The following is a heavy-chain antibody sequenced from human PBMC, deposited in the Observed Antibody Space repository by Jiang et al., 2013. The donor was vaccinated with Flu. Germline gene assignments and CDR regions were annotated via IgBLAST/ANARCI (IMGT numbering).Heavy chain of an antibody. D-gene: IGHD3-22*01. CDR1: GGTFSSYA. Sequence: GGTFSSYAISWVRQAPGQGLEWMGRIIPILGIANYAQKFQGRVTITADKSTSTAYMELSSLRSEDTAVYYCARILTYYYDSSGYAWNYWGQGTLVTVSS. CDR3: ARILTYYYDSSGYAWNY. V-gene: IGHV1-69*04. CDR2: IIPILGIA. J-gene: IGHJ4*02.